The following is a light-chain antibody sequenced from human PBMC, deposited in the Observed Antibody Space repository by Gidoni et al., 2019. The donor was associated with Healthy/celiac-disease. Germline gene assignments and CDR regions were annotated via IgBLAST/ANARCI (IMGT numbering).Light chain of an antibody. CDR2: WAS. V-gene: IGKV4-1*01. CDR3: QQYYSTPVT. J-gene: IGKJ1*01. Sequence: DIVLTQSPDPLAGSLGERATITCKSSQSVLYSSNNKTYLAWYQQKPGQPPKLLIYWASTRESGVPDRFSGSGSGTDFTLTISSLQAEDVAVYYCQQYYSTPVTFGQGTKVEIK. CDR1: QSVLYSSNNKTY.